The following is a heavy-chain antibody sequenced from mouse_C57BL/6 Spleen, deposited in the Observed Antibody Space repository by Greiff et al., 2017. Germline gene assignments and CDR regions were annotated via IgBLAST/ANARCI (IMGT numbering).Heavy chain of an antibody. Sequence: EVKLVESGGGLVQPGGSLSLSCAASGFTFTDYYMSWVRQPPGKALEWLGFIRNKANGYTTEYSASVKGRFTISRDNSQSILYLQMNALRAEDSATYYCARYRTYYGSSYGYFDVWGTGTTVTVSS. CDR2: IRNKANGYTT. D-gene: IGHD1-1*01. CDR3: ARYRTYYGSSYGYFDV. CDR1: GFTFTDYY. J-gene: IGHJ1*03. V-gene: IGHV7-3*01.